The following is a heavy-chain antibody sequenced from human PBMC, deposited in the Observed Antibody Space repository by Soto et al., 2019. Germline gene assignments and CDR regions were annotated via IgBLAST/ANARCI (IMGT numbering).Heavy chain of an antibody. D-gene: IGHD2-2*01. V-gene: IGHV3-23*01. CDR2: NSGSGGST. J-gene: IGHJ6*03. CDR1: GFTFSSYS. CDR3: ARLLSCSSINCPFVYYYYYMDV. Sequence: GGSLRLSCAASGFTFSSYSVSWVRQATGKRLEWVSANSGSGGSTYYADSVKGRFTISIDKSKNQFSLKLSSVTAADTAVYYCARLLSCSSINCPFVYYYYYMDVWGKGTTVTVSS.